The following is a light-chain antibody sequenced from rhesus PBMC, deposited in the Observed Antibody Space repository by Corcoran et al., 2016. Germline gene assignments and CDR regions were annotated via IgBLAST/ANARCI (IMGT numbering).Light chain of an antibody. CDR2: AAS. J-gene: IGKJ4*01. V-gene: IGKV1-18*01. CDR3: QQRYNTPLT. Sequence: DIQMTQSPSSLSASVGDKVTITCRASQGISSWLAWYQQQPGKAPKRLIYAASSFQRGVPSRFSGSGSGSDYTLTIRSLQPEDFATYYCQQRYNTPLTFGGGTKVEIK. CDR1: QGISSW.